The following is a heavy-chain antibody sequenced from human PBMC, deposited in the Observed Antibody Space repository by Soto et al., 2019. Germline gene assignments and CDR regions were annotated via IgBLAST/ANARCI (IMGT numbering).Heavy chain of an antibody. CDR1: GGTFSSYA. V-gene: IGHV1-69*01. J-gene: IGHJ6*02. CDR3: ARDEGKTYYDILTGYYLYGMDV. CDR2: IIPIFGIA. Sequence: QVQLVQSGAEVKKPGSSVKVSCKASGGTFSSYAISWVRQAPGQGREWMGGIIPIFGIANYAQKFQGRVTITADESTSTAYMELSSLRSEDTAVYYCARDEGKTYYDILTGYYLYGMDVWGQGTTVTVSS. D-gene: IGHD3-9*01.